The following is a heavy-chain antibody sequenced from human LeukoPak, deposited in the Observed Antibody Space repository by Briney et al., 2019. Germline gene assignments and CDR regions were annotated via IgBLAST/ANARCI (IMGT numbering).Heavy chain of an antibody. J-gene: IGHJ5*02. CDR3: ARDLRSSSWYGLNWFDP. CDR2: IIPILGIA. Sequence: SVKVSCKASGGTFSSYAISWVRQAPGQGLEWMGRIIPILGIANYAQKFQGRVTITADKSTSTAYMELSSLRSEDTAVYYCARDLRSSSWYGLNWFDPWGQGTLVTVSS. D-gene: IGHD6-13*01. V-gene: IGHV1-69*04. CDR1: GGTFSSYA.